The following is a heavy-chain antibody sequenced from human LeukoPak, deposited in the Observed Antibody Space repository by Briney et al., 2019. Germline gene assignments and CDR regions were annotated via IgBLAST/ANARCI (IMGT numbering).Heavy chain of an antibody. CDR1: GFTFSSYW. J-gene: IGHJ3*02. D-gene: IGHD3-16*02. CDR3: ARDHLYYDYVWGGYRPYDAFDI. V-gene: IGHV3-7*01. CDR2: IKQDGSEK. Sequence: GGSLRLSCAASGFTFSSYWMSWVRQAPGKGLEWVANIKQDGSEKYYVDSVKGRFTISRDNAKNSLYLQMNSLRAEDTAVYYCARDHLYYDYVWGGYRPYDAFDIWGQGTMVTVSS.